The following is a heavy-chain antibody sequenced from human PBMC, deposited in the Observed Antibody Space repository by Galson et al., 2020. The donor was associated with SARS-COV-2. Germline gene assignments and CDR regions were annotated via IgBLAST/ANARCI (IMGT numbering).Heavy chain of an antibody. CDR2: INHSGST. J-gene: IGHJ4*02. CDR3: TRGLPGY. CDR1: GGSFSGFS. D-gene: IGHD2-2*01. Sequence: SQTLSLTCAVYGGSFSGFSWTWVRQPPGKGLEWIGEINHSGSTNYNPSLKSRVTMSVDTSKNQFSLKLTSVTAADTAVYYCTRGLPGYWGQGTLVTVSS. V-gene: IGHV4-34*01.